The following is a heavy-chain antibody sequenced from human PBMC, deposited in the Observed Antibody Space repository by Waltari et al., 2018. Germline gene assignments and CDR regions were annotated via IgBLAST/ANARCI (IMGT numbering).Heavy chain of an antibody. J-gene: IGHJ6*02. V-gene: IGHV1-8*01. Sequence: QVQLVQSGAEVKKPGASVKVSCKASGYTFTSYDINWVRQATGQGLEWMGWMNPNSGNTGDAQKFQGRVTMTRNTSRSTAYMELSSLRSEDTAVYYCARGTAAGRNYYYYGMDVWGQGTTVTVSS. CDR3: ARGTAAGRNYYYYGMDV. CDR1: GYTFTSYD. D-gene: IGHD6-13*01. CDR2: MNPNSGNT.